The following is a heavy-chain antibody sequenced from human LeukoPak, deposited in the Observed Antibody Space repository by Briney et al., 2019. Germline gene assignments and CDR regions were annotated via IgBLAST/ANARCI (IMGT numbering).Heavy chain of an antibody. CDR2: IKSKTDGGTT. D-gene: IGHD4-17*01. J-gene: IGHJ4*02. CDR3: TTASDYGELGY. CDR1: GFTFTNAW. V-gene: IGHV3-15*01. Sequence: GGSLRLSCAASGFTFTNAWMSWVRQALGKGLEWVGRIKSKTDGGTTDYAAPVKGRFTISRDDSKNTLYLQMNSLKTEDTAVYYCTTASDYGELGYWGQGTLVTVSS.